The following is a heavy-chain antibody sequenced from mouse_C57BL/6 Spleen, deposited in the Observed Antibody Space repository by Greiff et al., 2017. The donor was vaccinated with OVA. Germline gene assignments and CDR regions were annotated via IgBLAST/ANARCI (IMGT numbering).Heavy chain of an antibody. D-gene: IGHD2-4*01. CDR2: ISYDGSN. CDR3: ARYYDYDLAY. V-gene: IGHV3-6*01. CDR1: GYSITSGYY. J-gene: IGHJ3*01. Sequence: EVKLLESGPGLVKPSQSLSLTCSVTGYSITSGYYWNWIRQFPGNKLEWMGYISYDGSNNYNPSLKNRISITRDTSKNQFFLKLNSVTTEDTATYYCARYYDYDLAYWGQGTLVTVSA.